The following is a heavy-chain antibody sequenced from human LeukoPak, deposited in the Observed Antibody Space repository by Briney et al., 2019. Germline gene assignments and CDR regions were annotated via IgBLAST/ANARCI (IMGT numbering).Heavy chain of an antibody. CDR2: IIPIFGTA. CDR3: ASLRGYCSSTSCYLLDWFDP. CDR1: GGTFSSYA. Sequence: SVTVSCKASGGTFSSYAISWVRQAPGQGLEWMGGIIPIFGTANYAQKFQGRVTITADESTSTAYMELSSLRSEDTAVYYCASLRGYCSSTSCYLLDWFDPWGQGTLVTVSS. D-gene: IGHD2-2*01. J-gene: IGHJ5*02. V-gene: IGHV1-69*13.